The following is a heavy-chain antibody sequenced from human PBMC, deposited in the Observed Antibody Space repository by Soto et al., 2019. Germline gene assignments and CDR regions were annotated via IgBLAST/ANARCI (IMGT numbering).Heavy chain of an antibody. J-gene: IGHJ4*02. CDR2: INWNSGKI. Sequence: GGSLRLSCAASGFTFRDYAMHWVRQAPGKGLEWVSGINWNSGKIVYADSVKGRFTISRDNAKNSLYLQVNSLRTEDTAFYYCAKSGNRQPDFWSEDWGQRTRVTVSS. V-gene: IGHV3-9*01. CDR3: AKSGNRQPDFWSED. CDR1: GFTFRDYA. D-gene: IGHD3-3*01.